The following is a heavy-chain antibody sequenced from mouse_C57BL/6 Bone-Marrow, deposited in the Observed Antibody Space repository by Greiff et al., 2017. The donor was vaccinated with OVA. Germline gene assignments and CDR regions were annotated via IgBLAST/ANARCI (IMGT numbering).Heavy chain of an antibody. D-gene: IGHD2-2*01. CDR2: IYPGGGYT. V-gene: IGHV1-63*01. Sequence: VQLQQSGAELVRPGTSVKMSCKASGYTFTNYWIGWAKQRPGHGLEWIGDIYPGGGYTNYNEKFQGKATLTADKSSSTAYMERRGRTSEDSAVYCCARGDDGGGYYAMDYWGQGTSDTVSS. CDR3: ARGDDGGGYYAMDY. J-gene: IGHJ4*01. CDR1: GYTFTNYW.